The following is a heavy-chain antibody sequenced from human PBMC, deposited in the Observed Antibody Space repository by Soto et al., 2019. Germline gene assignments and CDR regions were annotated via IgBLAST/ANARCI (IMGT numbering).Heavy chain of an antibody. CDR3: AREYCRNGVCYGGDY. CDR2: ISTYNGNR. CDR1: GYTFTSYG. V-gene: IGHV1-18*01. Sequence: QVQLVQSGAEVKKPGASVKVSCKASGYTFTSYGISWVRQAPGQGLEWMAWISTYNGNRNYAEKLQGRVTRATDTSTSTAYMEMRSLRSDDTAVYFCAREYCRNGVCYGGDYWGQGTLVTVSS. J-gene: IGHJ4*02. D-gene: IGHD2-8*01.